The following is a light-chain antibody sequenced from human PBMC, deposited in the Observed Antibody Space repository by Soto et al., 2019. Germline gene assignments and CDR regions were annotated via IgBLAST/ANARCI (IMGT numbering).Light chain of an antibody. Sequence: QSALTQPASVSGSPGQSITISCTGSGRDIGAYDYVSWYQQHPGKAPKLLIYGVKNRPSGVSYRFSASKSAFTASLTISGLQAEDAAHHYCSSSTTSYFDVFGPGTQLTVL. CDR1: GRDIGAYDY. CDR2: GVK. V-gene: IGLV2-14*01. CDR3: SSSTTSYFDV. J-gene: IGLJ1*01.